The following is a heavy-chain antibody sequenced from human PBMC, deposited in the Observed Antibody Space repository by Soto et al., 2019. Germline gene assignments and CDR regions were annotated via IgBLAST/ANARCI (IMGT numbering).Heavy chain of an antibody. CDR2: IIPIFGTA. J-gene: IGHJ4*02. Sequence: GASVKVSCKASGGTFSSYAISWVRQAPGQGLEWMGGIIPIFGTANYAQKFQGRVTITADESTSTAYMELSSLRSEDTAVYYCAREASVGSGFDYWGQGTLVTVSS. CDR1: GGTFSSYA. V-gene: IGHV1-69*13. D-gene: IGHD3-10*01. CDR3: AREASVGSGFDY.